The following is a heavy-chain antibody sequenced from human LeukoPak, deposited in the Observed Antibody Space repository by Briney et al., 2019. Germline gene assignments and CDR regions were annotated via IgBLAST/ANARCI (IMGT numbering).Heavy chain of an antibody. CDR3: ARGGGYSYGSSVPAYYYYYGMDV. CDR1: GYTFTSYY. V-gene: IGHV1-46*01. D-gene: IGHD5-18*01. Sequence: GASVKVSCKASGYTFTSYYMHWVRQAPGQGLEWMGIINPSGGSTSYAQKFQGRVTMTRDTSTSTVYMELSSLRSEDTAVYYCARGGGYSYGSSVPAYYYYYGMDVWGQGTTVTVSS. CDR2: INPSGGST. J-gene: IGHJ6*02.